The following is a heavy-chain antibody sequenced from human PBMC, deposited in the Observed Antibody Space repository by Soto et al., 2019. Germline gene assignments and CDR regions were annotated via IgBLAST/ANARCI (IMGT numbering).Heavy chain of an antibody. Sequence: GGSLRLSCAASGFTFSSYGMHWVRQAPGKGLEWVAVISYDGSNKYYADSVKGRFTISRDNSKNTLYLQMNSLRAEDTAVYYCAKDRGISSSSVYYYYYGMDVWGQGTTVTVSS. CDR2: ISYDGSNK. CDR3: AKDRGISSSSVYYYYYGMDV. D-gene: IGHD6-6*01. V-gene: IGHV3-30*18. J-gene: IGHJ6*02. CDR1: GFTFSSYG.